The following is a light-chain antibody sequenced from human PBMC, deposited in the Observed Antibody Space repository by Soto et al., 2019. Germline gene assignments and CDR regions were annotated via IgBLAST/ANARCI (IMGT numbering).Light chain of an antibody. V-gene: IGKV3-20*01. CDR2: GAS. CDR1: QSVSTNY. Sequence: EIVLTQSPGTLSLSPGERATLSCRASQSVSTNYLAWYQQKPGRAPRLLIYGASSRVTGIPGRFSGSGSGTDFTLTISRLEPEDFAVYYCQKYGSSPSITFGQGTRLAMK. CDR3: QKYGSSPSIT. J-gene: IGKJ5*01.